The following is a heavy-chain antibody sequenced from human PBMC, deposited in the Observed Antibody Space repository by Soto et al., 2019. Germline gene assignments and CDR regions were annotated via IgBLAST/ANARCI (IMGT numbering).Heavy chain of an antibody. CDR3: AKDLYRHCTNGVCYALDY. CDR2: ISYDGSNK. V-gene: IGHV3-30*18. J-gene: IGHJ4*02. Sequence: QVQLVESGGGVVQPGRSLRLSCAASGFTFSSYGMHWVRQAPGKGLEWVAVISYDGSNKYYADSVKGRFTISRDNSENTLYLQMNSLRAEDTAVYYGAKDLYRHCTNGVCYALDYWGQGTLVTVSS. CDR1: GFTFSSYG. D-gene: IGHD2-8*01.